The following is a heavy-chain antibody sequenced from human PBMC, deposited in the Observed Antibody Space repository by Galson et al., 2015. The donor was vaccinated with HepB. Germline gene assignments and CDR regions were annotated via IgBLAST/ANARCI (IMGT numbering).Heavy chain of an antibody. CDR1: GFTFSSYG. V-gene: IGHV3-21*01. Sequence: SLRLSCAASGFTFSSYGMNWVRQAPGKGLEWVSSITSSSSKIYYADSVKGRFTISRDNAKKSLYLQMNSLRAEDTAVYYCAREYNWNAVFYYYYMDVWGKGTTVTVSS. D-gene: IGHD1-20*01. J-gene: IGHJ6*03. CDR2: ITSSSSKI. CDR3: AREYNWNAVFYYYYMDV.